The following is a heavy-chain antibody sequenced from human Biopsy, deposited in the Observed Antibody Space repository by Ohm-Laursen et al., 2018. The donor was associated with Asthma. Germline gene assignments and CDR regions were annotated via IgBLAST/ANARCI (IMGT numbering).Heavy chain of an antibody. V-gene: IGHV3-30*03. J-gene: IGHJ4*02. CDR1: GFTFSSYG. Sequence: SLRLSCSASGFTFSSYGMHWVRQAPGKGLEWVAVISYDGSNKYYADSVKGRFTISRDNSKNTLYLQMNGLRAEDTAVYYCASQSSGPDFWSGYYYFDYWGQGTLVTVSS. D-gene: IGHD3-3*01. CDR3: ASQSSGPDFWSGYYYFDY. CDR2: ISYDGSNK.